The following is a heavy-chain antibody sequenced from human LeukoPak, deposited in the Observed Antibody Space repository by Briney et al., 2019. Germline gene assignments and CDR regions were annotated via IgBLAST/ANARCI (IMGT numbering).Heavy chain of an antibody. CDR2: IRNDGSKK. CDR1: GFTFSSYG. CDR3: AKDGEVYCSSKSCYGGFDY. D-gene: IGHD2-2*01. V-gene: IGHV3-30*02. J-gene: IGHJ4*02. Sequence: GGSLRLSCAASGFTFSSYGMHWVRQAPGKGLEWVAYIRNDGSKKDYADSLKGRLTISRDNSKNTLYLQMNSLRAEDTAVYYCAKDGEVYCSSKSCYGGFDYWGQGTLVTVSS.